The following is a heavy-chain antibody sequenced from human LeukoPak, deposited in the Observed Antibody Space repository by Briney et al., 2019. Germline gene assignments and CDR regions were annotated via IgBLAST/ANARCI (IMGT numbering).Heavy chain of an antibody. V-gene: IGHV3-74*01. J-gene: IGHJ4*02. CDR1: GNYW. D-gene: IGHD3-9*01. Sequence: PGGSLRLSCAASGNYWMHWVRQVPGKGLVWVSHINSDGSSTSYADSVKGRFTISRDNAKNTLYLQMNSLRAEDTAVYYCARERGDITDYWGQGTLVTVSS. CDR3: ARERGDITDY. CDR2: INSDGSST.